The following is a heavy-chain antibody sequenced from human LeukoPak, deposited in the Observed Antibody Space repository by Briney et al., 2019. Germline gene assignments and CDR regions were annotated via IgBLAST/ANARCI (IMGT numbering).Heavy chain of an antibody. J-gene: IGHJ3*02. V-gene: IGHV4-59*08. CDR1: GGSISSYY. D-gene: IGHD4-17*01. Sequence: PSETLSLTCTVSGGSISSYYWSWIRQPPGKGLEWIGYIYYSGSTNYNPSLKSRVTISVDTSKNQFSLKLSSVTAADTAVYYCAAATTVISXDAFDIWGQGTMVTVSS. CDR3: AAATTVISXDAFDI. CDR2: IYYSGST.